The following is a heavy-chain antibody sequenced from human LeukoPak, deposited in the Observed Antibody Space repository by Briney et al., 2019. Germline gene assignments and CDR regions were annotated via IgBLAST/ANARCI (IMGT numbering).Heavy chain of an antibody. D-gene: IGHD3-10*01. CDR3: ARAPGGYGSGSRGAFDI. V-gene: IGHV4-39*07. Sequence: SETLSLTCTVSGGSISSSSYYWGWIRQPPGKGLEWIGSIYYSGTTHYNPSLKSRVTISLDTSKNQFSLKLSSVTAADTAVYYCARAPGGYGSGSRGAFDIWSQGTMVTVSS. J-gene: IGHJ3*02. CDR2: IYYSGTT. CDR1: GGSISSSSYY.